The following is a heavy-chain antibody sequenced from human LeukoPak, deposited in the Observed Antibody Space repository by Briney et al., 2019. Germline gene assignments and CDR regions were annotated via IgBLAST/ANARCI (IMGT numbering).Heavy chain of an antibody. CDR3: ASGTLYCSGGSCYSGDAFDI. CDR1: GGSFSGYY. Sequence: PSETLSLTCAVYGGSFSGYYWSWLRQPPGKGLEWIGEINHSGSTNYNPSLKSRVTISVDTSKNQFSLKLSSVTAADTAVYYCASGTLYCSGGSCYSGDAFDIWGQGTMVTVSS. J-gene: IGHJ3*02. V-gene: IGHV4-34*01. D-gene: IGHD2-15*01. CDR2: INHSGST.